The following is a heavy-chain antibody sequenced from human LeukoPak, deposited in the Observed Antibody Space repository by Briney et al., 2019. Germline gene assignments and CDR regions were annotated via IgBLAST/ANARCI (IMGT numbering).Heavy chain of an antibody. CDR3: ARVGHAYCGGDCYGAFDI. V-gene: IGHV1-2*02. J-gene: IGHJ3*02. Sequence: ASVKVSCKASGYTFTGYYMHWVRQAPGQGVEWMGWINPNSGGTNYAQKFQGRVTMTRDTSISTAYMELSRLRSDDTAVYYCARVGHAYCGGDCYGAFDIWGQGTMVTVSS. CDR2: INPNSGGT. D-gene: IGHD2-21*02. CDR1: GYTFTGYY.